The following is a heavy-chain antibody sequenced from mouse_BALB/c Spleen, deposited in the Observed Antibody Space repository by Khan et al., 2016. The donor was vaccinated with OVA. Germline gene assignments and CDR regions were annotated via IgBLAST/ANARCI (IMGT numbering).Heavy chain of an antibody. Sequence: QVQLKESGPGLVAPSQSLSITCTVSGFSLTDYAVSWIRQPPGKGLEWLGVIWVSGSKYYNSVLKPRLSISKDNSKSQVFLKMNSLQTDDTAMYFCARDPPYYSMGYWGQGTSVTVSS. CDR2: IWVSGSK. V-gene: IGHV2-6-5*01. CDR3: ARDPPYYSMGY. CDR1: GFSLTDYA. J-gene: IGHJ4*01.